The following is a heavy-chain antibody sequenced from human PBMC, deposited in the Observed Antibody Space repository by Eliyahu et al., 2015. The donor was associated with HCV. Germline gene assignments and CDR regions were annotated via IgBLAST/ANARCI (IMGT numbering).Heavy chain of an antibody. D-gene: IGHD6-19*01. CDR1: GGSITTYY. J-gene: IGHJ5*02. Sequence: QVQLQESGPGLVKPSETLSLTCTVXGGSITTYYWSWIRQPPGKGLEWIGYIHYSGGTNYNPSLKSRVTISVDTSKNQFSLNVTSVTAADTAMYYCASGGGGIAVTGTGGWFDPWGQGTLVTVSS. CDR3: ASGGGGIAVTGTGGWFDP. V-gene: IGHV4-59*01. CDR2: IHYSGGT.